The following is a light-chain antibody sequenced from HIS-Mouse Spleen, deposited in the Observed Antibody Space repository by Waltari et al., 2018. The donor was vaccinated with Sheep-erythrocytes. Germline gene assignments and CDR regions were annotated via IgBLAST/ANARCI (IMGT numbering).Light chain of an antibody. CDR1: SRDVGRYTS. CDR3: SSYAGSNNWV. V-gene: IGLV2-8*01. J-gene: IGLJ3*02. CDR2: EVS. Sequence: QSALTQPPSASGSPGQSVTISCTGPSRDVGRYTSVSWYQQHPGKAPKLMISEVSKRPSGVPDRFSGSKSGNTASLTVSGLQAEDEADYYCSSYAGSNNWVFGGGTKLTVL.